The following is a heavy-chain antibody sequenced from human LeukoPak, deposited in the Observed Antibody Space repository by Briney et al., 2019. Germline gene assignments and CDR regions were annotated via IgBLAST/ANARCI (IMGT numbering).Heavy chain of an antibody. CDR1: GFTFSSYW. D-gene: IGHD6-13*01. J-gene: IGHJ6*02. CDR3: ARDREYSSSWYDIGYYYGIDV. CDR2: VKQDGSEK. V-gene: IGHV3-7*01. Sequence: GGSLRLSCAASGFTFSSYWMSWVRQAPGKGLEGVANVKQDGSEKYYVDSVKGRFTISRDNAKNSLYLQMNSLRAEDTAVYYCARDREYSSSWYDIGYYYGIDVWGQGTTVTVSS.